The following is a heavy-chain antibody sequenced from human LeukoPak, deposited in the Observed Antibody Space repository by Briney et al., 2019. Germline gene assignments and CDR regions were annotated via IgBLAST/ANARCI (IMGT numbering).Heavy chain of an antibody. D-gene: IGHD3-10*01. CDR2: INHSGST. CDR1: GGSFSGYY. V-gene: IGHV4-34*01. Sequence: SETLSLTCAVYGGSFSGYYWSWIRQPPGKGLEWIGEINHSGSTNYNPSLKSRVTISVDTSKNQFSLTLSFVTAADTAVYYCARGYPNYYGSGSYYNFAFDIWGQGTMVTVSS. J-gene: IGHJ3*02. CDR3: ARGYPNYYGSGSYYNFAFDI.